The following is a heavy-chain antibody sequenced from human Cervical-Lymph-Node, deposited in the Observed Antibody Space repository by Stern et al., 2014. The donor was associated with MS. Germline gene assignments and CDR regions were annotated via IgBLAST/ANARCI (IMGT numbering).Heavy chain of an antibody. CDR1: GGSISSGGYY. CDR3: ARNNVLLWFGEGNWFDP. J-gene: IGHJ5*02. CDR2: IYYSGST. D-gene: IGHD3-10*01. Sequence: QVQPQESGPGLVKTSQTLSLTCTVSGGSISSGGYYWSWIRQHPGKGLEWIGYIYYSGSTYYNPSLKSRVTISVDTSKNQFSLKLSSVTAADTAVYYCARNNVLLWFGEGNWFDPWGQGTLVTVSS. V-gene: IGHV4-31*03.